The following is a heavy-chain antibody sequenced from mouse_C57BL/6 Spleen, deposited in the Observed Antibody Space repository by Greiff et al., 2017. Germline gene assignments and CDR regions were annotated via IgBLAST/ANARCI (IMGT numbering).Heavy chain of an antibody. Sequence: QVQLQQSGAELVRPGASVTLSCKASGYTFTDYEMHWVKQTPVHGLEWIGAIDPETGGTAYNQKFKGKAILTADKSSSTAYMELRSLTSEDSAVYYCTRWGDVYFDYWGQGTTLTVSS. J-gene: IGHJ2*01. D-gene: IGHD3-3*01. V-gene: IGHV1-15*01. CDR1: GYTFTDYE. CDR2: IDPETGGT. CDR3: TRWGDVYFDY.